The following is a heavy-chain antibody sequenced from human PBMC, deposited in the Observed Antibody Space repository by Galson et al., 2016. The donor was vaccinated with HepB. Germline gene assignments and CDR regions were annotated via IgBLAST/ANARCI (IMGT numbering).Heavy chain of an antibody. V-gene: IGHV3-23*01. CDR3: APSTGVGWFFDY. J-gene: IGHJ4*02. D-gene: IGHD6-19*01. Sequence: SLRLSCAASGFISSSYAMSWVRQAPGKGLEWVSSISGSEDTTEYADAVKGRFTISRDNSKNTLYLQMTCLRADDTAVYYCAPSTGVGWFFDYWGQGTLATVSS. CDR1: GFISSSYA. CDR2: ISGSEDTT.